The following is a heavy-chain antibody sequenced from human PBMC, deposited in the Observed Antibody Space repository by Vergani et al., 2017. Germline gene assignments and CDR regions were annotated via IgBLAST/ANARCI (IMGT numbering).Heavy chain of an antibody. V-gene: IGHV1-2*02. J-gene: IGHJ4*02. CDR2: INPNSGGT. D-gene: IGHD3-22*01. CDR3: AREVHHSSGYYYHFDY. CDR1: GYTFTGYY. Sequence: QVQLVQSGAEVKKPGASVKVSCKASGYTFTGYYMHWARQAPGQGLEWMGWINPNSGGTNYAQKFQGRVTMTRDTSISTAYMELSRLISDGTAVYYCAREVHHSSGYYYHFDYWGQGTLVTVSS.